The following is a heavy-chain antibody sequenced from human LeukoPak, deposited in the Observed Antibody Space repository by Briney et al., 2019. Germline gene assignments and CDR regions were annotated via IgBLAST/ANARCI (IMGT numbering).Heavy chain of an antibody. CDR1: GLTFRSYG. J-gene: IGHJ5*02. CDR2: ITYDGSKE. CDR3: AKVTSWSFT. Sequence: GGSLRLSCAASGLTFRSYGMHWVRQAPGKGLEWVAVITYDGSKEHYADSVKGRFTISRDNSKDTLFLQMNSLRAEDTAVYYCAKVTSWSFTWGQGTLVTVSS. D-gene: IGHD2-2*01. V-gene: IGHV3-30*18.